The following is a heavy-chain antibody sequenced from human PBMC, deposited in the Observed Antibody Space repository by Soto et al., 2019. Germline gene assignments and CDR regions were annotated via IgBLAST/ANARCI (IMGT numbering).Heavy chain of an antibody. D-gene: IGHD3-10*01. V-gene: IGHV4-39*01. CDR3: ARLHYYGSGSYDY. J-gene: IGHJ4*02. CDR1: GDSISSSSYY. Sequence: QLQLQESGPGLVKASETLSLTCTVSGDSISSSSYYWGWIRQPPGKWLEWIGSIYHSGSTYYNPSLKGRVTISVDTSKNQCSLKLNSVTAADTAVYYCARLHYYGSGSYDYWGQGTLVTVSS. CDR2: IYHSGST.